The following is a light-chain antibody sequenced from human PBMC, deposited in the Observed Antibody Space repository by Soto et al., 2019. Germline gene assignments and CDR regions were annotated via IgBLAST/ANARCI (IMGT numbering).Light chain of an antibody. J-gene: IGKJ2*01. CDR3: QQYNKGPYT. V-gene: IGKV3-15*01. Sequence: EIVMTQSPVTLSVSPGERVTLSCRASQSVSSNLAWYQQKPGQAPRLLINDASTRATDIPARFSGSGSGTQFTLTISSLQSEDFGVYYCQQYNKGPYTFGQGTKLET. CDR2: DAS. CDR1: QSVSSN.